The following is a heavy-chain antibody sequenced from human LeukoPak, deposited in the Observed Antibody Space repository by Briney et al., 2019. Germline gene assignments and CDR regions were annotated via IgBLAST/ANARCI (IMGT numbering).Heavy chain of an antibody. Sequence: GGSLRLSCAAPGLTFSSYWMSWVRQAPGKGLEWVANINQDGSEKYHVDSVRGRFTISRDNAKNSLYLQRNSLRAEDTAVYYCAREAGTYLWYFDYWGQGTLVTVSS. CDR2: INQDGSEK. V-gene: IGHV3-7*04. CDR1: GLTFSSYW. J-gene: IGHJ4*02. CDR3: AREAGTYLWYFDY. D-gene: IGHD1-26*01.